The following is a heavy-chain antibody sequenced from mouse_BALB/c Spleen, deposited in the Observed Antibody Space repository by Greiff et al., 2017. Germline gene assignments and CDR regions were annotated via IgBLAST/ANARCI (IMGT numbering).Heavy chain of an antibody. CDR3: ARDYRYDFAY. D-gene: IGHD2-14*01. J-gene: IGHJ3*01. Sequence: EVKLVESGGGLVKPGGSLKLSCAASGFTFSDYSMYWVRQTPEKRLEWVATISDGGSYTYYPDSVKGRFTISRDNAKNNLYLQMSSLKSEDTAMYYCARDYRYDFAYWGQGTLVTVSA. V-gene: IGHV5-4*02. CDR2: ISDGGSYT. CDR1: GFTFSDYS.